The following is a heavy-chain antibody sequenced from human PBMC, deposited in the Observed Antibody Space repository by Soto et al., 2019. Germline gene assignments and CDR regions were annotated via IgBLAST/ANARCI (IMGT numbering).Heavy chain of an antibody. CDR3: ARANILTGNYVVYFDV. J-gene: IGHJ2*01. V-gene: IGHV4-34*01. CDR2: INRSGNT. D-gene: IGHD3-9*01. CDR1: GGSFSGYY. Sequence: PSETLSLTCAVYGGSFSGYYWSWIRQPPGKGLEWIGEINRSGNTNYNPALESRVTISVDTSKNQFSLKLISVTAADTAVYYCARANILTGNYVVYFDVWGRGTLVTVSS.